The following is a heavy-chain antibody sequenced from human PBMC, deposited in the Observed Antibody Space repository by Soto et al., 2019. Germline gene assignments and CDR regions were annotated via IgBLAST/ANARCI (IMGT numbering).Heavy chain of an antibody. CDR2: IYYSGST. Sequence: SETLSLTCTVSGGSISSSSYYWGWIRQPPGKGLEWIGSIYYSGSTYYNPSLKSRVTISVDTSKNQFSLKLSSVTAADTAVYYCARQGSGYDYGYWGQGTLVTVSS. V-gene: IGHV4-39*01. CDR1: GGSISSSSYY. J-gene: IGHJ4*02. D-gene: IGHD5-12*01. CDR3: ARQGSGYDYGY.